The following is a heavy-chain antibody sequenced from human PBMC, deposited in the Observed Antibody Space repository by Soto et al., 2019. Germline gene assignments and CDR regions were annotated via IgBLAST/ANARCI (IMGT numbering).Heavy chain of an antibody. CDR3: ARDLGGWPDY. CDR2: INAGNGNT. CDR1: GYTFTSYA. D-gene: IGHD6-19*01. J-gene: IGHJ4*02. V-gene: IGHV1-3*01. Sequence: QVQLVQSGAEVKKPGASVKVSCKASGYTFTSYAIHWVRQAPGQRLEWMGWINAGNGNTKYSQKFQDRVTITRDTSASAAYMELSSLRSEDTAVYYCARDLGGWPDYWGQGTLVTVSS.